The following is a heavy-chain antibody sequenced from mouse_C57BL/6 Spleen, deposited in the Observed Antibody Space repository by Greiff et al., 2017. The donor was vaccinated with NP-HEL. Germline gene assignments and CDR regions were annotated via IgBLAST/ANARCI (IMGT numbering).Heavy chain of an antibody. CDR1: GYTFTSYW. CDR2: INPSSGYT. V-gene: IGHV1-7*01. Sequence: QVQLQQSGAELAKPGASVKLSCKASGYTFTSYWMHWVKQRPGQGLEWIGYINPSSGYTKYNQKFKDKATLTADKSSSTAYMQLSSLTYEDSAVYYCAPSPRAGSSYFDYWGQGTTLTVSS. D-gene: IGHD1-1*01. J-gene: IGHJ2*01. CDR3: APSPRAGSSYFDY.